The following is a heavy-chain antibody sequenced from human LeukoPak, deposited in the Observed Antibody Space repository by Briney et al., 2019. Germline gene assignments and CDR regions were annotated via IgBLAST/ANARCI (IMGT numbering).Heavy chain of an antibody. CDR3: ARDLSAMVSFDY. V-gene: IGHV1-18*01. Sequence: GASVKVSCKASGYTFASYGISWVRQAPGQGLEWMGWINPYNGNTDYAQNFQGRVTMTRDTSTSTVYMELSSLRSEDTAVYYCARDLSAMVSFDYWGQGTLVTVSS. CDR1: GYTFASYG. CDR2: INPYNGNT. D-gene: IGHD5-18*01. J-gene: IGHJ4*02.